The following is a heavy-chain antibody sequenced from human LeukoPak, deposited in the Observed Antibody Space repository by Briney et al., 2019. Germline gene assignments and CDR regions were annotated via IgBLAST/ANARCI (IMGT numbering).Heavy chain of an antibody. V-gene: IGHV4-4*07. D-gene: IGHD3-16*01. Sequence: KPSETLSLTCTVSGGSISSYYWSWIRQPAGKGLEWIGRIYTSGSTNYNPSLKSRVTMSVDTSKNQFSLKLSSVTAADTAVYYCARSRLWSPRDAFDIWAQGTMVTVSS. CDR1: GGSISSYY. J-gene: IGHJ3*02. CDR3: ARSRLWSPRDAFDI. CDR2: IYTSGST.